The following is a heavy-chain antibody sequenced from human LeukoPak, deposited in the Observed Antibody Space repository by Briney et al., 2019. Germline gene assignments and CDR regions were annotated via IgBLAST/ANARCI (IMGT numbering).Heavy chain of an antibody. D-gene: IGHD3-22*01. V-gene: IGHV3-7*01. J-gene: IGHJ4*02. CDR2: IKQDGSEK. CDR3: ASLTYYDSAY. CDR1: GFTFSSYS. Sequence: GGSLRLSCAASGFTFSSYSMSWVRQAPGKGLEWVANIKQDGSEKYYVDSVKGRFTISRDNAKNSLYLQMNSLRAEDTAVYYCASLTYYDSAYWGQGTLVTVSS.